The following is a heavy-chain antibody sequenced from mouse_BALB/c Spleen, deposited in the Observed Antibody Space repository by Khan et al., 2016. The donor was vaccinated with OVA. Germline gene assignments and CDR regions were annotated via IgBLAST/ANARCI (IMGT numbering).Heavy chain of an antibody. CDR3: ARRGTTGYPLYYAMDY. D-gene: IGHD1-1*01. J-gene: IGHJ4*01. V-gene: IGHV1-87*01. Sequence: QVQLQQSGAELARPGASVKLSCKASGYTFTSYWMQWVKQRPGQGLEWIGAIYPGDGDTRYTQKFKGKATLTADNSSSTAYMQLSSLASEDSAVYYCARRGTTGYPLYYAMDYWGQGTSVTVSS. CDR1: GYTFTSYW. CDR2: IYPGDGDT.